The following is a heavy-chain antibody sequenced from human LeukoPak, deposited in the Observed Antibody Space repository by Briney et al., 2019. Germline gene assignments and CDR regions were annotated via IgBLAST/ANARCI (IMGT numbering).Heavy chain of an antibody. Sequence: ASVKVSCKASGYPFTSYGLTWVRQTPGQGLQWMGWIAAYNGATNYAQIFQGRISMNTDTSTNTGYMELRSLTSDDTAVYYCAREDSNSENFWGQGTLVTVSS. J-gene: IGHJ4*02. V-gene: IGHV1-18*01. CDR2: IAAYNGAT. CDR3: AREDSNSENF. CDR1: GYPFTSYG. D-gene: IGHD2/OR15-2a*01.